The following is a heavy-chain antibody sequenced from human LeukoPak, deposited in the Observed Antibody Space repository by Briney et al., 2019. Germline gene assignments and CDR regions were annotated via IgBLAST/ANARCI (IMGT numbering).Heavy chain of an antibody. D-gene: IGHD6-13*01. CDR3: ARVSSSWYRLDY. V-gene: IGHV3-48*04. Sequence: GGSLRLSCAASGFTFSDYSMNWVRQAPGKGLEWVSYISSGSSTIYYADSLKGRFTISRDNAKTSLYLQMNSLRAEDTAVYYCARVSSSWYRLDYWGRGTLVTVSS. J-gene: IGHJ4*02. CDR1: GFTFSDYS. CDR2: ISSGSSTI.